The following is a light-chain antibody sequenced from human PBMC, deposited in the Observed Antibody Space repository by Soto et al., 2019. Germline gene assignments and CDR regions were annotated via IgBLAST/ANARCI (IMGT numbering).Light chain of an antibody. V-gene: IGKV3-20*01. CDR1: QSISSW. CDR3: QQYDNSPIT. CDR2: GAS. J-gene: IGKJ5*01. Sequence: TQSPSTLSVSVGDRVTITCRASQSISSWLAWYQQKPGQAPRLLIYGASSRATGIPDRFSGTGSETDFTLTISRLEPEDFAVYYCQQYDNSPITFGQGTRLEIK.